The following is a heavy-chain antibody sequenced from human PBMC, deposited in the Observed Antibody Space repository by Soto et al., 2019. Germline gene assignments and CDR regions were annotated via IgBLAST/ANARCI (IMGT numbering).Heavy chain of an antibody. Sequence: GESLKISCKGSGYSFTSYWIGWVRQMPGKGLEWMGIIYPGDSDTRYSPSFQGQVAISADKSISTAYLQWSSLKASDTAMYYCARWGGRFLPSRDYYYYGMDVWGQGTTVTVSS. CDR1: GYSFTSYW. V-gene: IGHV5-51*01. D-gene: IGHD3-3*01. CDR3: ARWGGRFLPSRDYYYYGMDV. J-gene: IGHJ6*02. CDR2: IYPGDSDT.